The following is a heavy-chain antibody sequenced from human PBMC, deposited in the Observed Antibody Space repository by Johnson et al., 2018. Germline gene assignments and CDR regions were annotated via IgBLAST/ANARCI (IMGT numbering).Heavy chain of an antibody. CDR2: ISSSSSTI. V-gene: IGHV3-48*01. CDR1: GFTFSSYS. CDR3: ARTTMIDAFDI. J-gene: IGHJ3*02. Sequence: VQLVESGGGVVQPGRSLRLSCAASGFTFSSYSMNWVRQAPGKGLEWVSYISSSSSTIYYADSVKGRFTISRDTAKNSLYLQMNRLRAEETAVYYCARTTMIDAFDIWGQGTMVTVSS. D-gene: IGHD3-22*01.